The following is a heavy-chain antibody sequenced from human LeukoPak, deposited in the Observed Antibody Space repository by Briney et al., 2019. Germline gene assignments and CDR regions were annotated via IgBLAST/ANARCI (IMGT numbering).Heavy chain of an antibody. CDR1: GGSVTSYY. CDR2: IYPSGST. CDR3: AGAPNSYFFDY. J-gene: IGHJ4*02. D-gene: IGHD2-8*01. V-gene: IGHV4-4*07. Sequence: PSETLSLTCTVSGGSVTSYYWSWIRHPAGKGPEWIGRIYPSGSTSYNPSLKSRVTMSVDTSKNQFFLKLSSVTAADAALYYCAGAPNSYFFDYWGQGTLVTVSS.